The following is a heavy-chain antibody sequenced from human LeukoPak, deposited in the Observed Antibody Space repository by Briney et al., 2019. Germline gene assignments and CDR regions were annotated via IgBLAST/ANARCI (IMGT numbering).Heavy chain of an antibody. CDR2: MNPKSGDT. CDR1: GYIFIDYE. J-gene: IGHJ6*03. V-gene: IGHV1-8*02. Sequence: ASVKVSCKTSGYIFIDYEISWVRQAPGQGLEGMGWMNPKSGDTGYEQKFQGRITITRDSSISTVYMELSSLRSEDTALYYCARGRYMDVWGKGTTVTVSS. CDR3: ARGRYMDV.